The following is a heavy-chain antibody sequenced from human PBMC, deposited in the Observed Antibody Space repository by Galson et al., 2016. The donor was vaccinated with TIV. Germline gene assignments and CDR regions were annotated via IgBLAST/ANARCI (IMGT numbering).Heavy chain of an antibody. CDR2: IYSAGNT. CDR3: ARVSGVVRGYGLDV. D-gene: IGHD3-10*01. V-gene: IGHV3-53*01. J-gene: IGHJ6*02. CDR1: GFTVSGTS. Sequence: SLRLSCAGSGFTVSGTSMSWVRQAPGKGLEWVSLIYSAGNTFYADSVRGRFTLSRDNSKNTVYLRISSLRVEDTAVYYCARVSGVVRGYGLDVWGQGTMVTVAS.